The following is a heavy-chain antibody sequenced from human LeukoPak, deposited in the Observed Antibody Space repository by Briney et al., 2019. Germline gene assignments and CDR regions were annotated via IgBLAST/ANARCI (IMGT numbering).Heavy chain of an antibody. Sequence: SETLSLTCTVSGDSFTSVTDYWAWLRQPPGKGLEWIASCGYSRGTDYNPSLESPVAISVYMSKNDLSLRLISVPGADTAVYYCAGERGEEYSSGGYKTNYFYNWGQGMRVTVSS. J-gene: IGHJ4*02. V-gene: IGHV4-39*07. CDR1: GDSFTSVTDY. D-gene: IGHD6-19*01. CDR2: CGYSRGT. CDR3: AGERGEEYSSGGYKTNYFYN.